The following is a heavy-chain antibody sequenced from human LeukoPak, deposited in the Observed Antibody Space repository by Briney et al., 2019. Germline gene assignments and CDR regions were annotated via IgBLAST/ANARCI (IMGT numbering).Heavy chain of an antibody. CDR2: INPNTGGT. Sequence: ASLKVSCKASGYTFTDYFMHWVRQAPGQGLEWMGWINPNTGGTNYAQKFQGRVSMTRDTSISTAYMELSRLRSDDTAMYYCARVSAVAGYIDYWGQGTLVTVDS. J-gene: IGHJ4*02. CDR1: GYTFTDYF. D-gene: IGHD6-19*01. V-gene: IGHV1-2*02. CDR3: ARVSAVAGYIDY.